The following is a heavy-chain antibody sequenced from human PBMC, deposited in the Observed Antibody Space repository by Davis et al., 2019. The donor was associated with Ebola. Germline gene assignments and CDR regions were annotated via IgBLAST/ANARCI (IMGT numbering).Heavy chain of an antibody. CDR3: ARVIQL. V-gene: IGHV3-30-3*01. CDR2: ISYDGSNK. CDR1: GFTFSSYA. J-gene: IGHJ4*02. Sequence: GESLKISCAASGFTFSSYAMHWVRQAPGKGLEWVAVISYDGSNKYYADSVKGRFTISRDNSKNTLYLQMNSLRAEDTAVYYCARVIQLGGQGTLVTVSS. D-gene: IGHD5-18*01.